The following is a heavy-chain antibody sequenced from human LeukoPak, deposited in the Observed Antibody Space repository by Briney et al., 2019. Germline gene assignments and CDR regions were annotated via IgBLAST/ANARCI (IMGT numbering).Heavy chain of an antibody. D-gene: IGHD6-13*01. CDR3: ARGGSSWYYFDY. J-gene: IGHJ4*02. Sequence: PGGSLRLSCAASGFTFSDYYMSWIRQAPGKGLEWVSYVSSSSSYTNYADSVKGRFTIPRDNAKNSLYLQMNSLRAEDTAVYYCARGGSSWYYFDYWGQGTLVTVSS. CDR2: VSSSSSYT. V-gene: IGHV3-11*05. CDR1: GFTFSDYY.